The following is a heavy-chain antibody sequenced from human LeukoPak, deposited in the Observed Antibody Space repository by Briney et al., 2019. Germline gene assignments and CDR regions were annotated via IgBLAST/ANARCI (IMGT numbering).Heavy chain of an antibody. V-gene: IGHV3-30-3*01. CDR1: GFTFTNYA. D-gene: IGHD3-16*02. CDR2: ISYDGSNK. CDR3: ARDPLSARQTGYFDL. Sequence: GGSLRLSCAASGFTFTNYALHWVRQAPGKGLERVTVISYDGSNKYYADSVKGRFTISRDNSKNTVYLQMNSLRPEDTAVYHCARDPLSARQTGYFDLWGRGTLVTVSS. J-gene: IGHJ2*01.